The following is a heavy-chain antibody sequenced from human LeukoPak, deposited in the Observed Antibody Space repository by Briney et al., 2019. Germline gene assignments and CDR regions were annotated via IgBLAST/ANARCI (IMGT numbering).Heavy chain of an antibody. Sequence: SDTLSLTCTASGGSISSGSYYWSWIRQPAGKGLEWIGRIYTSGSTNYNPSLKSRVTISVDTSKNQFSLKLSSVTAADTAVYYCASGGYWGQGTLVTVSS. V-gene: IGHV4-61*02. D-gene: IGHD3-16*01. CDR2: IYTSGST. J-gene: IGHJ4*02. CDR3: ASGGY. CDR1: GGSISSGSYY.